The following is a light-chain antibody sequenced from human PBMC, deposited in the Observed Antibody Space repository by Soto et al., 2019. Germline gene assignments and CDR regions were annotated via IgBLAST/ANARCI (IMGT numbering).Light chain of an antibody. Sequence: DIQMTQSPSTLSASVGDRVTITCRASQSISSWLAWYQQKPGKAPKLLIYDASSLESGVPSRFSGSGSGTAFTLSISSLKPDDFATYYCQQYNSYPYTFGQGTKLEIK. CDR3: QQYNSYPYT. J-gene: IGKJ2*01. CDR1: QSISSW. CDR2: DAS. V-gene: IGKV1-5*01.